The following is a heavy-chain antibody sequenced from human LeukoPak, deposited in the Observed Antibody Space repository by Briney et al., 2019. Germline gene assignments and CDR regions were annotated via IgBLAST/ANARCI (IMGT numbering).Heavy chain of an antibody. Sequence: GGSLRLSCAASGFTFSSYAMHWVRQAPGKGLEWVAVISYDGSNKYYADSVKGRFTISRDNSKNTLYLQMNSLRAEDTAVYYCAKSATVKYYYYYMDVWGKGTTVTISS. CDR1: GFTFSSYA. CDR3: AKSATVKYYYYYMDV. J-gene: IGHJ6*03. V-gene: IGHV3-30*04. D-gene: IGHD4-17*01. CDR2: ISYDGSNK.